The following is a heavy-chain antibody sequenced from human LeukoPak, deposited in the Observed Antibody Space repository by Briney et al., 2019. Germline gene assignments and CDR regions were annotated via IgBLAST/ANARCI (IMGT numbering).Heavy chain of an antibody. J-gene: IGHJ4*02. CDR1: GFTFSIYW. Sequence: GGSLRLSCAASGFTFSIYWMNWVRQAPGKGLVWVSRINSDGSTTTYADSVKGRFTISRDNADNTLYLQMNSLRAEDTAVYYCVRGVSSGWLDGWGQGTLVTVSS. CDR3: VRGVSSGWLDG. CDR2: INSDGSTT. V-gene: IGHV3-74*01. D-gene: IGHD6-19*01.